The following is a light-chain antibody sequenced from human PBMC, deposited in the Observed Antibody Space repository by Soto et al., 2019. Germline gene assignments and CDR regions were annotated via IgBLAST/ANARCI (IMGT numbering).Light chain of an antibody. CDR2: AAS. J-gene: IGKJ1*01. Sequence: DIQMTQSPSSLSASVGDRVTITCRASQSITFYLNWYQQQPGKAPKLLISAASSLQSGVPSRFGGSGSGTDFTLTISSLQPEDFATYYCQQSYSIPWTFGQG. CDR1: QSITFY. V-gene: IGKV1-39*01. CDR3: QQSYSIPWT.